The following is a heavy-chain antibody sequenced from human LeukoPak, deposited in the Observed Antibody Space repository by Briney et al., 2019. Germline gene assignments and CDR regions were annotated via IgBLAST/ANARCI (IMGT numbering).Heavy chain of an antibody. D-gene: IGHD4-11*01. Sequence: GGSLRLSCAASGFTVSSNYMSWVRQAPGKGLEWVSEIYSDGSTYYADSVKGRFTISRDNSKNTLYLQMNSLRAEDTAVYYCARTPMTTYAFDIWGRGTMVTVSS. V-gene: IGHV3-53*01. CDR3: ARTPMTTYAFDI. CDR2: IYSDGST. CDR1: GFTVSSNY. J-gene: IGHJ3*02.